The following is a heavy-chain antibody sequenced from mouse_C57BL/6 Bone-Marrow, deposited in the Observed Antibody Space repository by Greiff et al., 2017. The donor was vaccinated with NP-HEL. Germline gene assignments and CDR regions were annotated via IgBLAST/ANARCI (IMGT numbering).Heavy chain of an antibody. D-gene: IGHD2-3*01. V-gene: IGHV5-17*01. CDR3: ARPGDGYYGYAMDY. CDR1: GFTFSDYG. J-gene: IGHJ4*01. CDR2: ISSGSSTI. Sequence: EVKLVESGGGLVKPGGSLKLSCAASGFTFSDYGMHWVRQAPEKGLEWVAYISSGSSTIYYADTVKGRFTIYRDNAKNTLFLQRTSRRSEDTAMYYCARPGDGYYGYAMDYWGQGTSVTVSS.